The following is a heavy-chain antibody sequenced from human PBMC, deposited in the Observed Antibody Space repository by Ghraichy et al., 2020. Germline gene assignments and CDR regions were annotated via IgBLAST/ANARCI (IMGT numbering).Heavy chain of an antibody. CDR1: GFTFSSYA. CDR2: ISYDGSNK. V-gene: IGHV3-30*04. CDR3: ARAFGYYYDSSGYTDLVQHYAY. J-gene: IGHJ4*02. Sequence: GGSLRLSCAASGFTFSSYAMHWVRQAPGKGLEWVAVISYDGSNKYYADSVKGRFTISRDNSKNTLYLQMNSLRAEDTAVYYCARAFGYYYDSSGYTDLVQHYAYWGQGTLVTVSS. D-gene: IGHD3-22*01.